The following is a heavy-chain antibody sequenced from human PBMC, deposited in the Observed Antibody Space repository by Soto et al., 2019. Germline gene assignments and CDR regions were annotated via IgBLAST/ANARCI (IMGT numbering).Heavy chain of an antibody. V-gene: IGHV4-59*01. CDR2: IYYSGST. CDR3: ARDPTGRTEGDAFDV. Sequence: SETLSLTCTVSGGSISSYYWSWIRQPPGKGLEWIGYIYYSGSTNYNPPLKSRVTISVDTSKNQFSLKLSSVTAADTAVYYCARDPTGRTEGDAFDVGGQGTMVTVSS. CDR1: GGSISSYY. D-gene: IGHD1-1*01. J-gene: IGHJ3*01.